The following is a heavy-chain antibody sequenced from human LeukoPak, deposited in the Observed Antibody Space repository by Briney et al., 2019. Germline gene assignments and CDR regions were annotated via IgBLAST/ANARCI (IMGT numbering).Heavy chain of an antibody. J-gene: IGHJ6*02. CDR1: GFTFSNYN. V-gene: IGHV4-34*01. Sequence: GSLRLSCVASGFTFSNYNMNWVRQAPGKGLEWIGEMNPSGSTNYNPSLKSRVTISVDTSKNQFSLKLSSVTAADTAVYYCARGRRTGYSSSWYVAVYYGMDVWGQGTTVTVSS. D-gene: IGHD6-13*01. CDR2: MNPSGST. CDR3: ARGRRTGYSSSWYVAVYYGMDV.